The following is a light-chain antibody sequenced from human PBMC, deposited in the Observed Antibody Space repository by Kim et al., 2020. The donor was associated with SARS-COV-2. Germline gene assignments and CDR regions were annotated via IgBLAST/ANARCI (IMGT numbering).Light chain of an antibody. CDR1: QSVSRY. Sequence: SLSPWERATLSCRASQSVSRYLAWYQQKPGQAPRLLSYDASNRATGIPARFSGSGSGTDFTLTISSLEPEDFAVYFCQQRSNWLTFGGGTKVDIK. J-gene: IGKJ4*01. V-gene: IGKV3-11*01. CDR2: DAS. CDR3: QQRSNWLT.